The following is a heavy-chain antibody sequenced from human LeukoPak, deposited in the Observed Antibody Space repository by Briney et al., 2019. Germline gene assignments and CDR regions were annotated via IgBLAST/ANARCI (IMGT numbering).Heavy chain of an antibody. CDR1: GFTFSSYG. J-gene: IGHJ4*02. D-gene: IGHD2-2*01. CDR3: ARPSSGYCSSTSCYRLDY. CDR2: ISYDGSNK. Sequence: GGSLRLSCAASGFTFSSYGMHWVRQAPGKGLEWVAVISYDGSNKYYADSVKGRFTISRDNSKNTLYLQMNSLRAEDTAVYYCARPSSGYCSSTSCYRLDYWGQGTLVTVSS. V-gene: IGHV3-30*03.